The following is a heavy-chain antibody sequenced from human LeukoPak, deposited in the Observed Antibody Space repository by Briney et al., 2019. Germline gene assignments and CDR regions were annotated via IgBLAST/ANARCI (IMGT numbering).Heavy chain of an antibody. V-gene: IGHV3-74*01. CDR1: GFTFSSYW. CDR3: ARGPPYYDSSGYYYGGTAFDI. D-gene: IGHD3-22*01. J-gene: IGHJ3*02. CDR2: ISSDESST. Sequence: PGGSLRLSCVVSGFTFSSYWMHWVRQAPGKGLVWVSRISSDESSTSSADSVKGRFTISRDNAKNTLYRQMNSLRAEDTAVYYCARGPPYYDSSGYYYGGTAFDIWGQGTMVTVSS.